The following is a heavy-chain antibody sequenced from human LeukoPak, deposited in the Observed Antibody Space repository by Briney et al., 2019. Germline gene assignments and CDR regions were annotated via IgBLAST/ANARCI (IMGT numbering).Heavy chain of an antibody. J-gene: IGHJ5*02. V-gene: IGHV4-59*01. D-gene: IGHD3-10*01. CDR1: GGSISSYY. CDR3: ARDRHGSGSAHSFDP. Sequence: SETLSLTCTVSGGSISSYYWSWIRQPPGKGLEWIAYIYYSGITNYNPSLKSRATISADTSKNEFSLKLSSVTAADTAVYYCARDRHGSGSAHSFDPWGQGTLVTVSS. CDR2: IYYSGIT.